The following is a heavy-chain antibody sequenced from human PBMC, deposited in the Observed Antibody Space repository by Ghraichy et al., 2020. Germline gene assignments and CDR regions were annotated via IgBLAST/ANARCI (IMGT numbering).Heavy chain of an antibody. V-gene: IGHV4-39*01. CDR1: GGSIIITNYY. J-gene: IGHJ4*02. CDR3: ATLPETGSETTVVTRDF. Sequence: SETLSLTCTVSGGSIIITNYYWGWIRQPPGKGLEWIGSVYYSGSTYYNPSLKSRVTISVDTSKNQFSLNLSSVTAADTAVYYCATLPETGSETTVVTRDFWGQGTLVTVSS. CDR2: VYYSGST. D-gene: IGHD4-23*01.